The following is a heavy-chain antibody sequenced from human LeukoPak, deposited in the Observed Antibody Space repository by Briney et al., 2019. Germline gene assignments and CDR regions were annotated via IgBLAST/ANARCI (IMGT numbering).Heavy chain of an antibody. CDR1: GGSFSSYY. J-gene: IGHJ4*02. Sequence: SETLSLTCAVYGGSFSSYYWSWIRQPPGKGLEWIGEINHSGGTNYNPSLKSRVTISVDTPKNQFSLKLSSVTAADTAVYYCATERRYSSGRWDYYFDYWGQGTLVTVSS. CDR3: ATERRYSSGRWDYYFDY. CDR2: INHSGGT. V-gene: IGHV4-34*01. D-gene: IGHD6-19*01.